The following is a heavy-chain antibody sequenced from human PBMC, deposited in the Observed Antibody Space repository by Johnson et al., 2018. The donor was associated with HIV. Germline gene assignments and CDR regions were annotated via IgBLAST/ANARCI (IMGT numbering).Heavy chain of an antibody. D-gene: IGHD6-6*01. CDR2: IYTGSDST. V-gene: IGHV3-30*14. Sequence: QVQLVESGGGVVQPGRSLRLSCAASGFTFSSYAMHWVRQAPVKGLEWVSVIYTGSDSTSYTDSVKDRFTISRDSSQNAVYLQMSSLRAEDTALYYCARGSSGSFDLWGRGTMVTVSS. CDR3: ARGSSGSFDL. J-gene: IGHJ3*01. CDR1: GFTFSSYA.